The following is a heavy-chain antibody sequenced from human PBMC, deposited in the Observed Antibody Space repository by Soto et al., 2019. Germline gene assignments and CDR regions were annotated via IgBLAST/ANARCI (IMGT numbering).Heavy chain of an antibody. Sequence: QVQLQESGPGLVKPSETLSLSCTVSGGSISSYYWSWFRQSPGKRMEWIGYVHHSWGSSYNPSLQIRVDISLDTSKSKFSLKVTSVTATDPAVYYCARQGFGPLHGLVDVWGQGTTVTVSS. V-gene: IGHV4-59*08. D-gene: IGHD3-10*01. CDR2: VHHSWGS. CDR1: GGSISSYY. J-gene: IGHJ6*02. CDR3: ARQGFGPLHGLVDV.